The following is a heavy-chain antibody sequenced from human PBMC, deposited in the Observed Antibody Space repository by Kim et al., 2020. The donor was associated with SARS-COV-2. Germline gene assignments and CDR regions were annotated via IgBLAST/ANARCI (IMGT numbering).Heavy chain of an antibody. V-gene: IGHV3-73*01. CDR1: GFTFSGSA. J-gene: IGHJ5*02. CDR3: TITYGSGSYYNFNWFDP. D-gene: IGHD3-10*01. Sequence: GGSLRLSCAASGFTFSGSAMHWVRQASGKGLEWVGRIRSKANSYATAYAASVKGRFTISRDDSKNTAYLQMNSLKTEDTAVYYCTITYGSGSYYNFNWFDPWGQGTLVTVSS. CDR2: IRSKANSYAT.